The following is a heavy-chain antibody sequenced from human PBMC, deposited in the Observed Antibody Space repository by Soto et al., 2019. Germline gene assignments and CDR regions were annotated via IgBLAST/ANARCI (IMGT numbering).Heavy chain of an antibody. V-gene: IGHV4-34*01. D-gene: IGHD6-13*01. CDR2: INHSGST. Sequence: SETLSLTCAVYGGSFSGYYWSWIRQPPGKWLEWIGEINHSGSTNYNPSLKSRVTISVDTSKNQFSLKLSSVTAADTAVYYCARGRIAAAGSPYYYYYGMDVWGQGTTVNVSS. CDR1: GGSFSGYY. CDR3: ARGRIAAAGSPYYYYYGMDV. J-gene: IGHJ6*02.